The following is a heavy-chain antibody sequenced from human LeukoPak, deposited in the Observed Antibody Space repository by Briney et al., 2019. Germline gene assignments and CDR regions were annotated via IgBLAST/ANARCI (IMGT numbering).Heavy chain of an antibody. V-gene: IGHV1-3*01. CDR3: ARNVDTAMATDFDY. CDR2: INAGNGNT. D-gene: IGHD5-18*01. Sequence: ASVKVSCKVSGYTFTSYAMHWVRQAPGQRLEWMGWINAGNGNTKYSQKFQGRVTITRDTSASTAYMELSSLRSEDTAVYYCARNVDTAMATDFDYWGQGTLVTVSS. CDR1: GYTFTSYA. J-gene: IGHJ4*02.